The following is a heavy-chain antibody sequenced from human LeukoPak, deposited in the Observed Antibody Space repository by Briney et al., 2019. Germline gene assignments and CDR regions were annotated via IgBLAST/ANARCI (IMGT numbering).Heavy chain of an antibody. J-gene: IGHJ4*02. CDR3: ARDHPLIYFDY. V-gene: IGHV3-66*01. CDR2: IYSGGST. D-gene: IGHD3-16*01. Sequence: GGSLRLSCAASGFTFSSHAMSWVRQAPGKGLEWVSVIYSGGSTYYADSVKGRFTISRDNSKNTLYLQMNSLRAEDTAVYYCARDHPLIYFDYWGQGTLVTVSS. CDR1: GFTFSSHA.